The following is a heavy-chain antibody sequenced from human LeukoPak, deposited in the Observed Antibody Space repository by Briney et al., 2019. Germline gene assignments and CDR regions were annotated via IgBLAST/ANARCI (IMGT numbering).Heavy chain of an antibody. CDR2: IKQDGSEK. J-gene: IGHJ4*02. D-gene: IGHD3-10*01. CDR1: GFTFTSHW. Sequence: PGGSLRLSCEASGFTFTSHWMSWVRQAPGKGLEWVANIKQDGSEKHYVDSVKGRFTISRDNTKTSFYLQMNSLRAEDTAVYYCTGYSYNSGPNDYWGQGILVTVSS. CDR3: TGYSYNSGPNDY. V-gene: IGHV3-7*01.